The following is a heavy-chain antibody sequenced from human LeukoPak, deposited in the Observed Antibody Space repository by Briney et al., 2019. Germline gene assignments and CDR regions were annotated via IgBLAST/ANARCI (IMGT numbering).Heavy chain of an antibody. D-gene: IGHD1-26*01. CDR2: IYHSGST. Sequence: PSETLSLTCTVSGYSISSGYYWGWTRQPPGKGLEWIGSIYHSGSTYYNPSLKSRVTISVDTSKNQFSLKLSSVTAADTAVYYCARVGGSYYLDYWGQGTLVTVSS. CDR1: GYSISSGYY. CDR3: ARVGGSYYLDY. J-gene: IGHJ4*02. V-gene: IGHV4-38-2*02.